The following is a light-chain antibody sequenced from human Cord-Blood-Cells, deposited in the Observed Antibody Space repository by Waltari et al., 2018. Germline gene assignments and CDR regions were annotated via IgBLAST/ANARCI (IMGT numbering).Light chain of an antibody. V-gene: IGLV2-14*01. CDR2: DYS. CDR1: SSYEGVYHY. Sequence: QYALTQLAPVSGSPGQTIPISCTGTSSYEGVYHYASCYQQHPGKAPKLIIYDYSNRPSGVSNRFSGSKSGNTASLTISGLQAEDEADYYCSSYTSSSTLVFGGGTKLTVL. J-gene: IGLJ3*02. CDR3: SSYTSSSTLV.